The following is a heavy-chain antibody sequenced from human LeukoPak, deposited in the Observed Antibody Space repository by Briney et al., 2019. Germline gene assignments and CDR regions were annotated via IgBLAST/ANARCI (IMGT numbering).Heavy chain of an antibody. V-gene: IGHV4-59*08. D-gene: IGHD4/OR15-4a*01. Sequence: PSEALSLTSTVSRASINTYGWRWLRQHPGEGPAWVDYMYYSGSPSYTPSLKSRVTISVATSKNQFSLKLTSVTAADTAVYYCARLQYEFRYGAYYYDYMDVWGKGTTVTVSS. CDR3: ARLQYEFRYGAYYYDYMDV. CDR1: RASINTYG. CDR2: MYYSGSP. J-gene: IGHJ6*03.